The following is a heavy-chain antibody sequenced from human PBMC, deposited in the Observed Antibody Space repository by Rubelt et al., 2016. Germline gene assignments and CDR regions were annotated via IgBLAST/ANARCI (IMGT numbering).Heavy chain of an antibody. V-gene: IGHV5-10-1*01. Sequence: EVQLVQSGAEVKKPGESLRISCKGSGYSFTSYWISWVRQVPGKGLAWMARIDPSNSYTKYSPSVQGHVTISADNDIDTAYLQWSSLKASDTAIYYCARHAGDGGNSEDWFDPWGQGTLVTVSS. CDR1: GYSFTSYW. CDR2: IDPSNSYT. D-gene: IGHD4-23*01. CDR3: ARHAGDGGNSEDWFDP. J-gene: IGHJ5*02.